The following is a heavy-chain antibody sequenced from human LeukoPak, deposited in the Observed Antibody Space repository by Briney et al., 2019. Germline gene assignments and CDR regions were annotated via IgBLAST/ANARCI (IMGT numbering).Heavy chain of an antibody. D-gene: IGHD6-13*01. CDR3: ARQPIAATNDY. CDR2: IYYSGST. Sequence: PSETLSLTCTVSGGSISSSSYYWGWIRQPPGKGLEWIGSIYYSGSTYYNPSLKSRVTISVDTSKNQFSLKLSSVTAADTAVYYCARQPIAATNDYWGQGTLVTVSS. V-gene: IGHV4-39*01. J-gene: IGHJ4*02. CDR1: GGSISSSSYY.